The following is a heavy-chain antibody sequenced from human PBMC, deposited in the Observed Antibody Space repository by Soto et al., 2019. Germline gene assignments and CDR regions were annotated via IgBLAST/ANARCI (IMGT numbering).Heavy chain of an antibody. CDR2: IGTAGDT. CDR3: ARARGGREDPFFDY. V-gene: IGHV3-13*01. Sequence: GGSLRLSCAASGFTFSSYDMHWVRQATGKGLEWVSAIGTAGDTYYPGSVKGRFTISRENAKNSLYLQMNSLRAEDTAVYYYARARGGREDPFFDYWGQGTLVTVSS. D-gene: IGHD3-16*01. CDR1: GFTFSSYD. J-gene: IGHJ4*02.